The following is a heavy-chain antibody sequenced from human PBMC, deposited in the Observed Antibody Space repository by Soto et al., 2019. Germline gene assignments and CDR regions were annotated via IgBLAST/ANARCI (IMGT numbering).Heavy chain of an antibody. D-gene: IGHD2-15*01. J-gene: IGHJ5*02. CDR2: MNPNSGNT. Sequence: ASVKVSCKASGYTFTSYDINWVRQATGQGLEWMGWMNPNSGNTGYAQKFQGRVTMTRNTSISTAYMELSSLRSEDTAVYYCARASVLYCSGGSCYGLDPWGQGTLVTVSS. V-gene: IGHV1-8*02. CDR3: ARASVLYCSGGSCYGLDP. CDR1: GYTFTSYD.